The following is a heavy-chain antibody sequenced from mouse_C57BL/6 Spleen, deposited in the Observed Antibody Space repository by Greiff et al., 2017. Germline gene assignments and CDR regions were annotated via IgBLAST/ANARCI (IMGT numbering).Heavy chain of an antibody. CDR3: ATLYSNYRYFDV. Sequence: QVQLQQSGPGLVQPSQSLSITCTVSGFSLTSYGVHWVRQSPGKGLEWLGEIWRGGSTDYNAAFIARLSISKDNSNSQVFFKMNSLQADDTAIYYCATLYSNYRYFDVWGTGTTVTVSS. CDR1: GFSLTSYG. J-gene: IGHJ1*03. V-gene: IGHV2-2*01. CDR2: IWRGGST. D-gene: IGHD2-5*01.